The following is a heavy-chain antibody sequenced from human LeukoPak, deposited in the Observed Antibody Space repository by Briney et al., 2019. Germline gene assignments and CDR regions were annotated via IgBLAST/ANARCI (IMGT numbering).Heavy chain of an antibody. D-gene: IGHD1-26*01. J-gene: IGHJ4*02. V-gene: IGHV4-59*01. CDR3: ARGEYEDLVDN. CDR1: GGSISGYY. CDR2: VYYSGNT. Sequence: SETLSLTCTVSGGSISGYYWSWIRQSQGRGLEWIGYVYYSGNTNYNPSLKSRLTISLDTAKNQFSLKLSSVTSADTAVYYCARGEYEDLVDNWGQGTLVTVSS.